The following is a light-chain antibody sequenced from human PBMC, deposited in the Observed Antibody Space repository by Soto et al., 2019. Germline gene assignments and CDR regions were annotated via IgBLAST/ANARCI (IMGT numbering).Light chain of an antibody. Sequence: QSVLTQPPSASGSPGQSVTISCTGTSSDVGGYKYVSWFQQHPGKAPKLMICEVSKRPSGVPDRFSGSRSGNTASLTVSGLQAEDEAYYYCCSYAGSNNYVFGTGTKLTVL. J-gene: IGLJ1*01. CDR2: EVS. CDR3: CSYAGSNNYV. CDR1: SSDVGGYKY. V-gene: IGLV2-8*01.